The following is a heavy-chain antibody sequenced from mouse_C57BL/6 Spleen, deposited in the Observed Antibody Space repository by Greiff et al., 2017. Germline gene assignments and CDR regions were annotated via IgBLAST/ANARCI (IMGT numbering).Heavy chain of an antibody. CDR2: INPNNGGT. CDR3: ARVYDGYYEWYFDV. Sequence: VQLQQSGPELVKPGASVKISCKASGYTFTDYYMNWVKQSHGKSLEWIGDINPNNGGTSYNQKFKGKATLTVDKSSSTAYMELRSLTSEDSAVYYCARVYDGYYEWYFDVWGTGTTVTVSS. J-gene: IGHJ1*03. D-gene: IGHD2-3*01. CDR1: GYTFTDYY. V-gene: IGHV1-26*01.